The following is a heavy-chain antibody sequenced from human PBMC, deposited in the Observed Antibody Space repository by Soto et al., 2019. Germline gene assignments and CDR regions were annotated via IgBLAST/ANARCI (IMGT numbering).Heavy chain of an antibody. Sequence: GGSLRLSCAASGFTFNSYWMHWVRQAPGKGLLWVSRINGDGGTTNYADSVKGRFTISRDNAMNTVYLQMNNLRVEDTAVYYCARGIGNYYGVDAWGQGTTVTVSS. CDR3: ARGIGNYYGVDA. J-gene: IGHJ6*02. CDR2: INGDGGTT. D-gene: IGHD2-15*01. CDR1: GFTFNSYW. V-gene: IGHV3-74*01.